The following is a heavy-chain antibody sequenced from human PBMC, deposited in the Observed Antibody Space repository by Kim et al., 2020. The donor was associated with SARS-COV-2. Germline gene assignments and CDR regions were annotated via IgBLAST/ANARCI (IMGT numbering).Heavy chain of an antibody. CDR1: GGTFSSYA. D-gene: IGHD3-9*01. Sequence: SVKVSCKASGGTFSSYAISWVRQAPGQGLEWMGRIIPIFGIANYTQKFQGRVTITADKSTSTAYMELSSLRSEDTAVYYCARDRPGYYDILTGYPLAYY. CDR2: IIPIFGIA. V-gene: IGHV1-69*04. CDR3: ARDRPGYYDILTGYPLAYY. J-gene: IGHJ6*01.